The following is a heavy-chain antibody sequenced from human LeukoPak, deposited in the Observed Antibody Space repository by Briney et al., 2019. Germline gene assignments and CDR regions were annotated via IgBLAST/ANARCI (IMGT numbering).Heavy chain of an antibody. V-gene: IGHV1-46*01. CDR2: INPSGGST. J-gene: IGHJ5*02. CDR1: GYTFTSYY. D-gene: IGHD2-15*01. Sequence: ASVKVSCKASGYTFTSYYMHWVRQAPGQGLEWMGIINPSGGSTSYAQKFQGRVTLTRDMSTSTDYLELSSLRSEDTAVYYCARQPPPWAATRNWFDPWGQGTLVTVSS. CDR3: ARQPPPWAATRNWFDP.